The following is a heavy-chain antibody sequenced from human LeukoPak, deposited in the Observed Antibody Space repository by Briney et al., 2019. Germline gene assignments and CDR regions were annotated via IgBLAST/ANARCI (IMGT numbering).Heavy chain of an antibody. D-gene: IGHD2-15*01. J-gene: IGHJ6*02. Sequence: GGSLRHSSADSGFTFLTSIPYCVRQAPGKGLEWVAVISYDGSNKDYADSVKCRFTISRDNPKNTMYLQMNSLRAEDTAVYYCAKRFRDYSDGWG. V-gene: IGHV3-30*18. CDR1: GFTFLTSI. CDR3: AKRFRDYSDG. CDR2: ISYDGSNK.